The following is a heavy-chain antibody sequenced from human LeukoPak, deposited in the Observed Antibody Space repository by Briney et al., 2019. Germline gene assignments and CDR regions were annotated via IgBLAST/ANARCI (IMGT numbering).Heavy chain of an antibody. CDR3: ATEGGWQPTDYGDHVY. V-gene: IGHV1-18*01. D-gene: IGHD4-17*01. Sequence: GASVKLSCKASGYAFTNYGITWVRQAPGQGLEWMGWISPYNGNTNYPQKLQGRVTMTTDTSTSTAYMELRSLRSDDTALYYCATEGGWQPTDYGDHVYWGQGTLVIVSS. J-gene: IGHJ4*02. CDR1: GYAFTNYG. CDR2: ISPYNGNT.